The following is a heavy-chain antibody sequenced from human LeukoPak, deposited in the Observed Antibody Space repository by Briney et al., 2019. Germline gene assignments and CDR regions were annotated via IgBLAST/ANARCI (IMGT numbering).Heavy chain of an antibody. CDR3: ARYSSGWPFDY. D-gene: IGHD6-19*01. V-gene: IGHV4-39*01. Sequence: SETLSLTCTVSGGSISSSSYYWGWIRQPPGKGLGWIGRIFYSGSTYYNPSLKSRVTISVDTSKNQFSLKLSSVTAADTAVYYCARYSSGWPFDYWGHGSLVTVSS. J-gene: IGHJ4*01. CDR2: IFYSGST. CDR1: GGSISSSSYY.